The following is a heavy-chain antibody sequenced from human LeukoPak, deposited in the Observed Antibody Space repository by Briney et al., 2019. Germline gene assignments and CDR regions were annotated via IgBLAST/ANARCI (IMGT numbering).Heavy chain of an antibody. CDR2: IYYSGST. Sequence: KPSETLSLTCTVSGGSISSYYWSWIRQPPGKGLEWIGYIYYSGSTNYNPSLKSRVTISVDTSKNQFSLKLSSVTAADTAVYYCATTTSHFDWLLGYYGMDVWGQGTTVTVSS. V-gene: IGHV4-59*01. J-gene: IGHJ6*02. CDR3: ATTTSHFDWLLGYYGMDV. D-gene: IGHD3-9*01. CDR1: GGSISSYY.